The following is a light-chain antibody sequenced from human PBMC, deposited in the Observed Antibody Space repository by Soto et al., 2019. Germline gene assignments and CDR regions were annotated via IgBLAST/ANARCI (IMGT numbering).Light chain of an antibody. CDR3: QQSSTIPLT. V-gene: IGKV1-39*01. Sequence: DIQMTQSPSSLSASLGDSITITCRASQSISTLLDWYQQKPGKAPYLLIYGASTWQSGVSARFSGAGSGTDFSLTISSLQPEDFAYYFCQQSSTIPLTFGGGTRVDIK. J-gene: IGKJ4*01. CDR1: QSISTL. CDR2: GAS.